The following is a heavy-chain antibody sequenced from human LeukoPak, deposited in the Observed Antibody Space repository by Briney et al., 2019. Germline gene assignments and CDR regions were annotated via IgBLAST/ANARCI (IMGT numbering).Heavy chain of an antibody. D-gene: IGHD3-10*01. J-gene: IGHJ4*02. V-gene: IGHV4-59*01. CDR3: ARGKEVITRLRGLKPGYYFDY. Sequence: SETLSLTCTVSGGSITNYYWSWIRQPPGQGLEWIGYIHYIGRTKYKSSLQSRVTISVDTSKNQLSLKLNSVTAADTAVYYCARGKEVITRLRGLKPGYYFDYWGQGTLVTVSS. CDR1: GGSITNYY. CDR2: IHYIGRT.